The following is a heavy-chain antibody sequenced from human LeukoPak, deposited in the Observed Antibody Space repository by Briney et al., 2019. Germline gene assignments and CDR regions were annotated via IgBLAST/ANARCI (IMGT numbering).Heavy chain of an antibody. V-gene: IGHV4-39*01. CDR2: IYYSGST. CDR1: GGSISSSSYY. Sequence: PSETLSLTCTVSGGSISSSSYYWGWFRQPPGKGLEWIGSIYYSGSTYYNPSLKSRVTISVDTSKNQFSLQLSSVTAADTAVYYCAIPRGYSYGYGEDYWGQGTLVTVSS. J-gene: IGHJ4*02. D-gene: IGHD5-18*01. CDR3: AIPRGYSYGYGEDY.